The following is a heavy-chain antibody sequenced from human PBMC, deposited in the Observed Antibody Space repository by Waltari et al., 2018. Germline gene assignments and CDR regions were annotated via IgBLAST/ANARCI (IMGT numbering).Heavy chain of an antibody. V-gene: IGHV4-59*01. J-gene: IGHJ5*02. Sequence: QVQLQESGPGLVKPSETLSLTCTVSGGSISSYYWSWIRQPPGKGLEWIGYIYSSGSTNDNPSLKSRVTISVDTSKNQFSLKLSSGTAADTAVYYCARGSGYYDILTGYPRTHWFDPWGQGTLVTVSS. CDR3: ARGSGYYDILTGYPRTHWFDP. CDR2: IYSSGST. D-gene: IGHD3-9*01. CDR1: GGSISSYY.